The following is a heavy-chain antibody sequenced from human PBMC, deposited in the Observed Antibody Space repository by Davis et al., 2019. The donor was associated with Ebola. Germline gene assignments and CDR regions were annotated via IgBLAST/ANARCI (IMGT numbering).Heavy chain of an antibody. CDR2: MKPDGTEE. CDR3: ARDAATKAFDY. CDR1: GFTFGDYA. Sequence: GESLKISCTASGFTFGDYAMSWVRQAPGKGLEWVANMKPDGTEEYYVDSVKGRFTISRDNAKNSVYLQLVSLRAEDTAVYYCARDAATKAFDYWGQGTPVTVSS. V-gene: IGHV3-7*01. D-gene: IGHD1-14*01. J-gene: IGHJ4*02.